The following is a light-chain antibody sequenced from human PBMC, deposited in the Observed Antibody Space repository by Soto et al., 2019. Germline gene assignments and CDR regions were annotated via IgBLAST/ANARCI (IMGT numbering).Light chain of an antibody. CDR3: QQLSYYPRT. Sequence: EIVMTQSPATLSLSAGERVTLSCRSSQSVTSNLAWYQLKPGQAPRLLFYGSSTKATGIPARFSGSGSGTEFTLTISSLQPEDFATYYCQQLSYYPRTFGQGTKVDIK. CDR2: GSS. J-gene: IGKJ2*01. CDR1: QSVTSN. V-gene: IGKV3-15*01.